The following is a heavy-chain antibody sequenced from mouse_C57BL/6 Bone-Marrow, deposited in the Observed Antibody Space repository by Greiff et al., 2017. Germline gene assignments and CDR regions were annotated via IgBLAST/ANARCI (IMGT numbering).Heavy chain of an antibody. CDR3: ARRRTGTRGVYFDY. Sequence: QVQLKQPGAELVKPGASVKLSCKASGYTFTSYWMHWVKQRPGQGLEWIGMIHPNSGSTNYNEKFKSKATLTVDKSSSTAYMQLSSLTSDDSAVYYWARRRTGTRGVYFDYWGQGTTLTVSS. J-gene: IGHJ2*01. CDR2: IHPNSGST. V-gene: IGHV1-64*01. D-gene: IGHD4-1*01. CDR1: GYTFTSYW.